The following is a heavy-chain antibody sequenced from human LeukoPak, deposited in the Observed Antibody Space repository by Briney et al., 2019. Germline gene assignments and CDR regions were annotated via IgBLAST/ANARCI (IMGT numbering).Heavy chain of an antibody. CDR3: VTDRKVGTWDPRFNY. CDR2: IRQDDSEK. CDR1: GFTFSDYW. J-gene: IGHJ4*02. Sequence: GGSLRLSCSASGFTFSDYWMMWVRQAPGKGLEWVGNIRQDDSEKNYVDSVKGRFTISRDNAKFSLYLQMNSLRAEDTANYYCVTDRKVGTWDPRFNYWGQGTLVTVSS. D-gene: IGHD4-23*01. V-gene: IGHV3-7*01.